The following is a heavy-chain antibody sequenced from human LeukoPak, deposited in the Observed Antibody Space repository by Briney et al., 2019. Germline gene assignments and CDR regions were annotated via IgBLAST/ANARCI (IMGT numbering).Heavy chain of an antibody. D-gene: IGHD2-8*02. J-gene: IGHJ6*02. Sequence: GGSLRLSCAASGFTFNTYSMNWVRQAPGKGLEWVSYISTGSSTIYYADSVKGRFIISRDNAKNSLYLQMNSLRDEDTAMYYCARGGVDGMDVWGQGTTVTVSS. CDR3: ARGGVDGMDV. CDR1: GFTFNTYS. V-gene: IGHV3-48*02. CDR2: ISTGSSTI.